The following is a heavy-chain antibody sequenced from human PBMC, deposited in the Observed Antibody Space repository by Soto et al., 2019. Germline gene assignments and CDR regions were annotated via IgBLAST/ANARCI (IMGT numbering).Heavy chain of an antibody. CDR2: ILTMFDKP. V-gene: IGHV1-69*06. J-gene: IGHJ6*02. CDR3: ARDNEVSPNLSGMDV. Sequence: QMQLVQSGAEVTKPGSSVKVSCEALGGIFVNYGFSWIRQAPGQGLGRMGGILTMFDKPNYAEKFRGRVTITADKSTTTVYMEVTNARSDDTAVYYCARDNEVSPNLSGMDVWGQGTTVIVSS. CDR1: GGIFVNYG.